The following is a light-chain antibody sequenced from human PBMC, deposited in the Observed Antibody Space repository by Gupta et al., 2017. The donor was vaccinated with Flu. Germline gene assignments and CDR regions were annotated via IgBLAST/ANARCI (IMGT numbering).Light chain of an antibody. CDR1: QSVGIH. Sequence: EIVLTQSPATLSLSPGERATLSCRASQSVGIHVAWYQQNFGQAPRLLMFDASNRVTGIPDRFSGSGSGTDFTLTISSLEPEDFAVYCCQYRSSLPMYTFGQGTKLEIK. CDR2: DAS. V-gene: IGKV3-11*01. CDR3: QYRSSLPMYT. J-gene: IGKJ2*01.